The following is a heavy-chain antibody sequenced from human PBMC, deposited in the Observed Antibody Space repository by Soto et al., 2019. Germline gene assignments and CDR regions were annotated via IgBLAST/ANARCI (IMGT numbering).Heavy chain of an antibody. J-gene: IGHJ6*02. V-gene: IGHV3-48*01. D-gene: IGHD2-2*01. Sequence: EAQLVESGGGGVQPGGSLRLSCAASGFLFSSLDMSWVRQAPGKGLEWVSYVSKTSSTIYYADSVRGRFTISRDNAKNALYLDMNSLRAEDSAVYFCVKFNAAIYYYGLDVWGQGTTVTVSS. CDR3: VKFNAAIYYYGLDV. CDR1: GFLFSSLD. CDR2: VSKTSSTI.